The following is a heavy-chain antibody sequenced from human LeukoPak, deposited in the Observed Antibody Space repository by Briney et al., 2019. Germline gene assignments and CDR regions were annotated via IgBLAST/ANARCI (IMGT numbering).Heavy chain of an antibody. CDR2: MNPNSGNT. Sequence: ASVKVSCKASGYTFTTYDINWVRQATGQGLEWMGWMNPNSGNTGYAQKFQGRVTVTRNTSISTAYMELSSLRSEDTAVYYCARGPNKSDGGNSGSAWFDPWGQGTLVTVSS. D-gene: IGHD4-23*01. V-gene: IGHV1-8*01. CDR1: GYTFTTYD. CDR3: ARGPNKSDGGNSGSAWFDP. J-gene: IGHJ5*02.